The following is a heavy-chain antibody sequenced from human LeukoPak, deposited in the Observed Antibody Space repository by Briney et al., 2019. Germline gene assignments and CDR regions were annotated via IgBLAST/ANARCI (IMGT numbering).Heavy chain of an antibody. V-gene: IGHV4-59*01. CDR1: GGSISSYY. J-gene: IGHJ4*02. CDR3: ARGLLDSYGYGYYFDY. Sequence: SETLSLTCTVSGGSISSYYWSWIRQPPGKGLEWIGYIYYSGSTNYNPSLKSRVTISVDTSKNQFSLKLSSVTAVDTAVYYCARGLLDSYGYGYYFDYWGQGTLVTVSS. D-gene: IGHD5-18*01. CDR2: IYYSGST.